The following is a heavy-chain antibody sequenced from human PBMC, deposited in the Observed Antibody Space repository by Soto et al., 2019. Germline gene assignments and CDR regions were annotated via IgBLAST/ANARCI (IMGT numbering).Heavy chain of an antibody. Sequence: GGSLRLSCAASGFTLTGSWMNWVRQAPGKGLECVANIDGDGGERYYVDSVKGLFTISRDNAKNSLYLQMNSLRADDTAIYYCATSRADYWGQGTLVTVSS. CDR3: ATSRADY. CDR1: GFTLTGSW. CDR2: IDGDGGER. V-gene: IGHV3-7*01. J-gene: IGHJ4*01.